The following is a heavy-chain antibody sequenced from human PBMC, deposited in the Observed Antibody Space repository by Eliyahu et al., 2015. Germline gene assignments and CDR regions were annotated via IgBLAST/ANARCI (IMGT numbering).Heavy chain of an antibody. CDR1: GGTFSSYA. Sequence: EVKKPGSSVKVSCKASGGTFSSYAISWVRQAPGQGLEWMGGIIPIFGTANYAQKFQGRVTITADESTSTAYMELSSLRSEDTAVYYCARSERYFDWLPVYYYYGMDVWGQGTTVTVSS. V-gene: IGHV1-69*01. CDR2: IIPIFGTA. J-gene: IGHJ6*02. D-gene: IGHD3-9*01. CDR3: ARSERYFDWLPVYYYYGMDV.